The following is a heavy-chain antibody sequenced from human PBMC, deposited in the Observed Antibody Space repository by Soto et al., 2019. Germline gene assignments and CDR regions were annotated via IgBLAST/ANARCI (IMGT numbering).Heavy chain of an antibody. J-gene: IGHJ4*02. CDR3: AHTYFLGGSCSGGSCYHFDY. Sequence: QITLKESGPTLVNPTQTLTLTCTFSGFSLSTTGVGVGWIRQPPGKALEWLALIYWNDDKRYSPSLKSRLTITKDTSKNQVVLTMTNMDPVDTATYYCAHTYFLGGSCSGGSCYHFDYWGPGTLVTVSS. CDR2: IYWNDDK. CDR1: GFSLSTTGVG. D-gene: IGHD2-15*01. V-gene: IGHV2-5*01.